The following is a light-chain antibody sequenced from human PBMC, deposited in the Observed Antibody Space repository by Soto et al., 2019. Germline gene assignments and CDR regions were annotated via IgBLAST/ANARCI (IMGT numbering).Light chain of an antibody. CDR3: QQYNDYSWT. CDR1: QTISTW. Sequence: DIQMTQSPSTLSASVGERVTITCRARQTISTWLAWYQQKPGKAPNLLIYKASTLESGVPSRFSGSGSGTEFTLTISILQPDDFATYYCQQYNDYSWTFGQGTKVEIK. V-gene: IGKV1-5*03. CDR2: KAS. J-gene: IGKJ1*01.